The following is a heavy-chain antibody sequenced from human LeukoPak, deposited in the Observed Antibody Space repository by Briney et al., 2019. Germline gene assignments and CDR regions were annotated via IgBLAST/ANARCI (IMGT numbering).Heavy chain of an antibody. CDR3: AKSPDFWSGYFDY. V-gene: IGHV3-23*01. Sequence: GGSLRLSCAASGFTFSSYAISWVRQAPGKGLEWVSAISGRGDNTYYADSVKGRFTISRDNSKTTLYLQMNTLRAEATAVYYCAKSPDFWSGYFDYWGQGALVTVSS. D-gene: IGHD3-3*01. J-gene: IGHJ4*02. CDR1: GFTFSSYA. CDR2: ISGRGDNT.